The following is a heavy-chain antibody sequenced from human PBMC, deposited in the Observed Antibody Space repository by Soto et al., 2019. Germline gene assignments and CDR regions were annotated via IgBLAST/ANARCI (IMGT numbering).Heavy chain of an antibody. J-gene: IGHJ5*02. D-gene: IGHD3-3*01. Sequence: PSETLSLTXTVSGGSISSYYWSWLRQPAGKGLEWIGRIYTSGSTNYNPSLKSRVTMSVDTSKNQFSLKLSSVTAADTAVYYCARDKNYDFWSGYFTGNWFDPWGQGTLVTVSS. V-gene: IGHV4-4*07. CDR2: IYTSGST. CDR3: ARDKNYDFWSGYFTGNWFDP. CDR1: GGSISSYY.